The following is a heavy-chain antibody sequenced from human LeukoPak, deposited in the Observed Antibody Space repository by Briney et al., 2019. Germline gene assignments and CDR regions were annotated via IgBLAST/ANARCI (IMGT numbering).Heavy chain of an antibody. J-gene: IGHJ4*02. V-gene: IGHV1-69*05. D-gene: IGHD1-1*01. CDR2: IIPIFGTA. CDR3: ARGGYVGYYFDY. CDR1: GGTFISYA. Sequence: ASGKVSCKASGGTFISYAISWVRQAPGQGREWRGRIIPIFGTANYAQKFQGRVTITTDESTSTAYMELSSLRSEDTAVYYCARGGYVGYYFDYWGQGTLVTVSS.